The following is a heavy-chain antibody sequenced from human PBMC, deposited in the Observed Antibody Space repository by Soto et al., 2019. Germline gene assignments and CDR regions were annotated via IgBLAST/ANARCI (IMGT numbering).Heavy chain of an antibody. CDR1: GGSISDSIYF. CDR2: IYYSGST. Sequence: SETLSLTCTVSGGSISDSIYFWDWIRQPPGKGLEWIGNIYYSGSTYYNLSLKSRVTISVDTSKNQFSLKLSSVTAADTAVYYCARRGVSSYYSNYWGLGTLVTVS. D-gene: IGHD2-15*01. CDR3: ARRGVSSYYSNY. V-gene: IGHV4-39*01. J-gene: IGHJ4*02.